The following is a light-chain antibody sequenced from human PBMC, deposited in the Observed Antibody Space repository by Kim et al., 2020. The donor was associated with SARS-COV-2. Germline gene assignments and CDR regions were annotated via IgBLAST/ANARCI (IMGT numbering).Light chain of an antibody. Sequence: SYELTQPPSVSVAPGKTASITCGGNNIGSKSVHWYQQKPGQAPVLVIYYDSDRPSGIPERFSASNSGNTATLTISRVEAGDEADYYCQVWDSSSDHVVFGGGTQLTVL. J-gene: IGLJ2*01. V-gene: IGLV3-21*04. CDR1: NIGSKS. CDR3: QVWDSSSDHVV. CDR2: YDS.